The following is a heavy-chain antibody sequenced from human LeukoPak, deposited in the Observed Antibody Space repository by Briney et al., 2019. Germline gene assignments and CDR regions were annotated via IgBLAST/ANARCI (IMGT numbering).Heavy chain of an antibody. V-gene: IGHV3-7*05. CDR2: IKEDGSDK. CDR1: GFTFSNYW. Sequence: GGSLRLSCAASGFTFSNYWMSWVRQAPGKGLEWVANIKEDGSDKYYVDSVKGRFTISRDNAKNSQYLQMNSLRAEDTAVYYWARDTGYNTFDYWGQGTLVTVSS. J-gene: IGHJ4*02. D-gene: IGHD5-24*01. CDR3: ARDTGYNTFDY.